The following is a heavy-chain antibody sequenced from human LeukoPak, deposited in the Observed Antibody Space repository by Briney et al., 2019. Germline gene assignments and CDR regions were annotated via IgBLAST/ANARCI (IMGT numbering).Heavy chain of an antibody. CDR1: GGSISNYY. J-gene: IGHJ4*02. V-gene: IGHV4-59*01. D-gene: IGHD6-19*01. CDR2: IYYSGST. Sequence: SETLSLTCTASGGSISNYYWSWIRQPPGKGLEWIGYIYYSGSTNYNPSLKSRVTMSVDTSKNQFSLKLSSVTAADTAVYYCARVASDSSGWYPTDYWGQGTLVTVSS. CDR3: ARVASDSSGWYPTDY.